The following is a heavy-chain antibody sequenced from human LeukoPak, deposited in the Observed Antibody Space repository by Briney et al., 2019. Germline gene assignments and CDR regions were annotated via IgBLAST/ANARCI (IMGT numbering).Heavy chain of an antibody. J-gene: IGHJ6*04. CDR2: INQDGSER. Sequence: PGGSLRLSCAASGFTFSSWWMSWVRQAPGKGLEWVAYINQDGSERDYVDSVKGRFTISRDNAKNSLYVQMNSLRAEDTAVYYCARGHYGLDVWGKGTTVTVSS. V-gene: IGHV3-7*03. CDR3: ARGHYGLDV. CDR1: GFTFSSWW.